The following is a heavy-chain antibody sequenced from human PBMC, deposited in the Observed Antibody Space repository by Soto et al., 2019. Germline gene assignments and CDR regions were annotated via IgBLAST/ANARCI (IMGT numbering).Heavy chain of an antibody. CDR1: SGPISSGGYS. Sequence: PSETLSLTCAVSSGPISSGGYSWSWIRQPPGKGLEWIGYIYHSGSTYYNPSLKSRVTISVDRSKNQSSLKLSSVTAADTAVYYCARSVFPWGQGTLVTVSS. J-gene: IGHJ5*02. CDR3: ARSVFP. V-gene: IGHV4-30-2*01. CDR2: IYHSGST.